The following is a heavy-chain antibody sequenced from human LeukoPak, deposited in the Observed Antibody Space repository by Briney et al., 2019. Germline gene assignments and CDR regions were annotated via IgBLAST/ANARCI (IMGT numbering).Heavy chain of an antibody. CDR3: AKLTRGYCSSTACPNWFDP. CDR1: GFTFSSYA. Sequence: GGSLRLSCAASGFTFSSYAMSWVRHAPGEGLEWVSATSDSGGTTYYADSVKGRFTISRDNSKNTLYLQMNSLRGEDTAVYYCAKLTRGYCSSTACPNWFDPWGQGTLVTVSS. V-gene: IGHV3-23*01. J-gene: IGHJ5*02. CDR2: TSDSGGTT. D-gene: IGHD2-2*01.